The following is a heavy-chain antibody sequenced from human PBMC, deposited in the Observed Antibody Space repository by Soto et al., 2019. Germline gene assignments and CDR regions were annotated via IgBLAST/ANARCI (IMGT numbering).Heavy chain of an antibody. V-gene: IGHV4-39*07. D-gene: IGHD1-26*01. Sequence: PSETLSLTCSVSGGSISSSSYFWGWIRQPPGKGLEWIGSIYYSGSTYYNPSLKSRVTVSVDTSKNQFSLKLSSVTAADPAVYYCAGDLLSPEYWEVGGRWFDPWGQGTLVTVSS. CDR2: IYYSGST. CDR3: AGDLLSPEYWEVGGRWFDP. CDR1: GGSISSSSYF. J-gene: IGHJ5*02.